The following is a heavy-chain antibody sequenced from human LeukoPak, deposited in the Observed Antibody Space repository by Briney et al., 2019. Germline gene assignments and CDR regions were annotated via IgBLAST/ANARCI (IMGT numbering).Heavy chain of an antibody. Sequence: PGGSLRLSCAASGFTFSIYAMSWVRQAPGKGLEWVSAISGSGGSTYYADSVKGRFTISRDNSKNTLYLQMNSLRAEDTAVYYCAKAPYHIVVPAAPKYYFDYWGQGTLVTVSS. J-gene: IGHJ4*02. V-gene: IGHV3-23*01. CDR3: AKAPYHIVVPAAPKYYFDY. CDR1: GFTFSIYA. D-gene: IGHD2-2*01. CDR2: ISGSGGST.